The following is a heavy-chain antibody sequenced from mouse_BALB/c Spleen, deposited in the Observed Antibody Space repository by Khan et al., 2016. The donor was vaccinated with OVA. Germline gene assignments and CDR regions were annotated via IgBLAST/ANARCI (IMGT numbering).Heavy chain of an antibody. Sequence: VQLQESGPELKKPGETVKISCKASGYTFTNNGMNWVKQNPGKGLKWMGWINTYTGEPTYVDDFKGRFAFSLATSATTAYLQINNLKNEDTATYYCARVGYAGTMDYWGQGTSVTVSS. CDR3: ARVGYAGTMDY. D-gene: IGHD2-14*01. CDR2: INTYTGEP. J-gene: IGHJ4*01. CDR1: GYTFTNNG. V-gene: IGHV9-3-1*01.